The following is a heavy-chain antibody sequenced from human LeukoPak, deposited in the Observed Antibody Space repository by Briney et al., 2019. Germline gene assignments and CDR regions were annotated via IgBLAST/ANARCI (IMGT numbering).Heavy chain of an antibody. CDR3: ARYTYYYDXSGYXXVGYFDY. V-gene: IGHV4-39*01. J-gene: IGHJ4*01. CDR1: GGSISGSSYY. Sequence: SETLSLTCTVSGGSISGSSYYWGWIRQPPGKGLEWIGSIYYSGSTYYNPSLKSRVTISVDTSKNQFSLKLSSVTAADTAVYYCARYTYYYDXSGYXXVGYFDYWGXGTXVXVSS. CDR2: IYYSGST. D-gene: IGHD3-22*01.